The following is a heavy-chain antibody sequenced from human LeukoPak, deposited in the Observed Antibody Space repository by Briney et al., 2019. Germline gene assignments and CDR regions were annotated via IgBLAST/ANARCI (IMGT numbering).Heavy chain of an antibody. V-gene: IGHV4-59*01. CDR2: IYYSGST. CDR3: ARHFPGGYWNFDL. D-gene: IGHD3-16*01. CDR1: GGSISSYY. J-gene: IGHJ2*01. Sequence: KASETLCLTCTVSGGSISSYYWSWIRQPPGKGLEWIGHIYYSGSTSYNPSLKSRVTISVDTSKNQFSLKLSSVTAADTAVYYCARHFPGGYWNFDLWGRGTLVTVSS.